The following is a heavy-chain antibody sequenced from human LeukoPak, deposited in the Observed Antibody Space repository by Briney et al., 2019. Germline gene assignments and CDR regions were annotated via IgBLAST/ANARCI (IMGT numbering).Heavy chain of an antibody. D-gene: IGHD3-16*01. Sequence: SETLSLTCTVSGGSISSYYWSWIRQPPGRGLEWIGYIYYSGSTNYNPSLKSRVTISVDTSKNQFSLKLSSVTAADTAVYYRARDRLGYYMDVWGKGTTVTISS. CDR1: GGSISSYY. CDR2: IYYSGST. V-gene: IGHV4-59*13. CDR3: ARDRLGYYMDV. J-gene: IGHJ6*03.